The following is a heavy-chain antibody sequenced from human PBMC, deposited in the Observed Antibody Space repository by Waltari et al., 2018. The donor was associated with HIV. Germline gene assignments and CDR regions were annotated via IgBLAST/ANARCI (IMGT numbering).Heavy chain of an antibody. CDR3: ARSYGDYEGGDGYYYYGMDV. CDR1: GYTFASYD. CDR2: KNKKTSKK. V-gene: IGHV1-8*01. Sequence: QVQLVQSGAEVKKPGASVKVSCKASGYTFASYDINWVRQATGHGLGWMGWKNKKTSKKGYEQKFQGRVTTTRNTSSSTAYMELSRLRSEETAVYYGARSYGDYEGGDGYYYYGMDVWGQGTTVTVSS. J-gene: IGHJ6*02. D-gene: IGHD4-17*01.